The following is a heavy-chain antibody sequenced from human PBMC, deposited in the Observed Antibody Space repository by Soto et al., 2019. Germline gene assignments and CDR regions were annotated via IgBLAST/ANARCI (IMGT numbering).Heavy chain of an antibody. CDR2: IIPIFGTA. CDR3: ARDLTPGYYYYYGMDV. CDR1: GGTFSSYA. J-gene: IGHJ6*02. Sequence: SVKVSCKASGGTFSSYAISWVRQAPGQGREWMGGIIPIFGTANYAQKFQGRVTITADESTSTAYMELSILRSEDTAVYYCARDLTPGYYYYYGMDVWGQGTTVTVSS. V-gene: IGHV1-69*13.